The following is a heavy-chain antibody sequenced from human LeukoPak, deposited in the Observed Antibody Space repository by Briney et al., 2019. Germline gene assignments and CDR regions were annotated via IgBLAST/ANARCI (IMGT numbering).Heavy chain of an antibody. D-gene: IGHD6-19*01. V-gene: IGHV1-8*01. CDR3: ARGRSKSSGCPDY. J-gene: IGHJ4*02. Sequence: GASVKVSCKASGYTFTSYDINWVRQATGQGLEWMGWMNPNSGNRGYAQKFQGRGTMTRNTSISTAYMELSSLRSEDTAVYYCARGRSKSSGCPDYWGQGILVTVSS. CDR1: GYTFTSYD. CDR2: MNPNSGNR.